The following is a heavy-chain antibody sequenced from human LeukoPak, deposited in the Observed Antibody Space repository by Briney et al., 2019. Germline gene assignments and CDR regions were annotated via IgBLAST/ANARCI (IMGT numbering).Heavy chain of an antibody. D-gene: IGHD1-26*01. J-gene: IGHJ4*02. CDR3: AKLVGATMTSDY. Sequence: PGGSLRLSCAASGFTLSTYVMTWVRQAPGEGLEWVSSISRSGDTTYYGDSVKGRFTISRDNSKNTLYLQMNSLRGDDTAIYYCAKLVGATMTSDYWGQGILVTVS. V-gene: IGHV3-23*01. CDR1: GFTLSTYV. CDR2: ISRSGDTT.